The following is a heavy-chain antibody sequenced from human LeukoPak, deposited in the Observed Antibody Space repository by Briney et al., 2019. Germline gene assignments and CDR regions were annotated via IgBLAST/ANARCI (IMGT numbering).Heavy chain of an antibody. J-gene: IGHJ3*02. D-gene: IGHD3-22*01. CDR3: ARGPYSYDSSGAFDI. Sequence: PSETLSLTCTVSGDSISSGDYYWSWLRQPAGRGLEWLGRISSSGSTNYNPSLKSRVTISVDTSKNQFPLKLSSVTAADTAVYFCARGPYSYDSSGAFDIWGQGTMVTVSS. V-gene: IGHV4-61*02. CDR1: GDSISSGDYY. CDR2: ISSSGST.